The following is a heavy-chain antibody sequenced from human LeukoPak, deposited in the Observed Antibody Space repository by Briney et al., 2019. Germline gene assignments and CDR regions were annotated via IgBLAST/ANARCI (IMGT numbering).Heavy chain of an antibody. CDR1: GGSISSSNW. D-gene: IGHD6-13*01. Sequence: PSETLSLTCAVSGGSISSSNWWGWVRQPPGKGLERIGEIYHSGSTNYNPSLKSRVTISVDKSKNQFSLKLSSVTAADTAVYYCASSGMAAAGPYYFDYWGQGTLVTVSS. CDR2: IYHSGST. CDR3: ASSGMAAAGPYYFDY. J-gene: IGHJ4*02. V-gene: IGHV4-4*02.